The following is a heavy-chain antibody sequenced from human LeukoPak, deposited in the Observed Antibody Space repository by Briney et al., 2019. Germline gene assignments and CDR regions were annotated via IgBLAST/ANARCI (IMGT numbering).Heavy chain of an antibody. V-gene: IGHV3-74*03. J-gene: IGHJ6*03. CDR3: ENCNAFGDLQGRIYYYYMDV. CDR1: GLPFSGAY. D-gene: IGHD4-17*01. Sequence: PGESLRLSCVTSGLPFSGAYMHWARQAPGKGLVWVSRITGDGTGRTYADSVKGRFTISRDNAKNTVYLQMNSLEVEDPAVYYCENCNAFGDLQGRIYYYYMDVWGKGTSVTVSS. CDR2: ITGDGTGR.